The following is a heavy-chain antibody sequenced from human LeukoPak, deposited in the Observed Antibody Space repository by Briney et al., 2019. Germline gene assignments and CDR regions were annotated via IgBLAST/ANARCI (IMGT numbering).Heavy chain of an antibody. J-gene: IGHJ5*02. CDR1: GYTFTGYY. CDR3: ARDRLTMVRGVNNWFDP. Sequence: ASVKVSCKASGYTFTGYYMHWVRQAPGQGLEWMGWINPNSGGTSYAQKFQGWVTMTRDTSISTAYMELSRLRSDDTAVYYCARDRLTMVRGVNNWFDPWGQGTLVTVSS. CDR2: INPNSGGT. D-gene: IGHD3-10*01. V-gene: IGHV1-2*04.